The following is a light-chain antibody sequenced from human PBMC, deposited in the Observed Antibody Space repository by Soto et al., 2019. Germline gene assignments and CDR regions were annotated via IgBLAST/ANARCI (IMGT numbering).Light chain of an antibody. Sequence: SYELTQPPSVSVAPGQTARITCGGNNIGSKSVHWYQQKPGQAPVLVVYDDSDRPSGIPERFSASSSGTTVTLTISGVRAEDEADYYCQSSDDTGNYYLFGTGTKVTVL. CDR3: QSSDDTGNYYL. CDR2: DDS. V-gene: IGLV3-21*02. J-gene: IGLJ1*01. CDR1: NIGSKS.